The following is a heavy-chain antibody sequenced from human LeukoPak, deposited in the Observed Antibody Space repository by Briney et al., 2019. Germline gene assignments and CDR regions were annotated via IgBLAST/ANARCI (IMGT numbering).Heavy chain of an antibody. V-gene: IGHV3-15*01. CDR3: ATDDVGGY. D-gene: IGHD4-23*01. J-gene: IGHJ4*02. Sequence: ETLSLTCAVSGYSISSGYYWGWIRQPPGKGLEWVGRLKRKTDGGTPDYAAPVKGRFTISGDDSRNTLYLQMNRLKTEDTAVYYCATDDVGGYWGQGTLVTVSS. CDR1: GYSISSGYY. CDR2: LKRKTDGGTP.